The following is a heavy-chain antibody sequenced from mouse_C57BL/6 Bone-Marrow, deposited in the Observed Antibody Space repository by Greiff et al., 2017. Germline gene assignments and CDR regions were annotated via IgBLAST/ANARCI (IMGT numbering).Heavy chain of an antibody. V-gene: IGHV5-17*01. CDR1: GFTFSDYG. J-gene: IGHJ4*01. Sequence: EVKVVESGGGLVKPGGSLKLSCAASGFTFSDYGMHWVRQAPEKGLEWVAYISSGSSTIYYADTVKGRFTISRDNAKNTLFLQMTSLRSEDTALYIYVRRCRYGSMDYWGQGTSVTVSS. CDR3: VRRCRYGSMDY. D-gene: IGHD1-1*01. CDR2: ISSGSSTI.